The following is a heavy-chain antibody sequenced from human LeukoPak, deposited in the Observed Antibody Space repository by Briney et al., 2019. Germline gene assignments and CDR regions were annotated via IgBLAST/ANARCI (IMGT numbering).Heavy chain of an antibody. D-gene: IGHD3-16*01. CDR3: ARWGGIGMDV. Sequence: PSETLSLTCTVSGGSISSGGYYWSWIRQHPGKGLEWIGYIYYSGSTNYNPSLKSRVTISVDTSKNQFSLKLSSVTAADTAVYYCARWGGIGMDVWGQGTTVTVSS. CDR2: IYYSGST. J-gene: IGHJ6*02. CDR1: GGSISSGGYY. V-gene: IGHV4-61*08.